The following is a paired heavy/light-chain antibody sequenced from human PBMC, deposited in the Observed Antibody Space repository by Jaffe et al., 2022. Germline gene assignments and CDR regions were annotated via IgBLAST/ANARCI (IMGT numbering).Light chain of an antibody. CDR1: SSNIGNNA. V-gene: IGLV1-36*01. CDR3: AAWDDRLNGVV. J-gene: IGLJ2*01. CDR2: YDD. Sequence: QSVLTQPPSVSEAPRQRVTISCSGSSSNIGNNAVNWYQQLPGKAPKLLIYYDDLLPSGVSDRFSGSKSGTSASLAISGLQSEDEADYYCAAWDDRLNGVVFGGGTKLTVL.
Heavy chain of an antibody. CDR1: GFTFSDYY. CDR3: ARSLTMGSSWAYFDY. J-gene: IGHJ4*02. Sequence: QVQLVESGGGLVKPGGSLRLSCAASGFTFSDYYMSWIRQAPGKGLEWVSYISSSGSTIYYADSVKGRFTISRDNAKNSLYLQMNSLRAEDTAVYYCARSLTMGSSWAYFDYWGQGTLVTVSS. V-gene: IGHV3-11*01. CDR2: ISSSGSTI. D-gene: IGHD6-13*01.